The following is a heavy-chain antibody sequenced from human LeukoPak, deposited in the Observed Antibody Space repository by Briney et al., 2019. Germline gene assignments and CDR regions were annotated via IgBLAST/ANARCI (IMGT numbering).Heavy chain of an antibody. Sequence: PSETLSLTCTVSGGSISSSSYYWGWIRQPPGKGLEWIGTIYYSGRTYYNPSLKSRVTISVDTSKNQFSLKLSSVTAADTAVYYCARAGDSSGYYYNYFDYWGQGTLVTVSA. CDR2: IYYSGRT. V-gene: IGHV4-39*07. J-gene: IGHJ4*02. D-gene: IGHD3-22*01. CDR3: ARAGDSSGYYYNYFDY. CDR1: GGSISSSSYY.